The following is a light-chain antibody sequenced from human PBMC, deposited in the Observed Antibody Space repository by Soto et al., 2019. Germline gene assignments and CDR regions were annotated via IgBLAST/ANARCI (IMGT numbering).Light chain of an antibody. CDR1: QGIRNE. CDR2: DAS. CDR3: LQHNTYNVTWT. V-gene: IGKV1-17*01. J-gene: IGKJ1*01. Sequence: DIQMTQSPSSLSASVGDRVTVTCRASQGIRNELVWYQQKPGKAPKRLIYDASSLQSGVPSRFSGSGSGTEFTLTISSLRPEDFATCFCLQHNTYNVTWTFGQGTKVDIK.